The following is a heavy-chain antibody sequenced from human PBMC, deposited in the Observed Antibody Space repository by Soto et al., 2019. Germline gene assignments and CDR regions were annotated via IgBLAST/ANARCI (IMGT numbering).Heavy chain of an antibody. Sequence: SVKVSCKASGGTFSSYAISWVRQAPGQGLEWMGGIIPIFGTANYAQKFQGRVTMTEDASTDTAYMELSSLRSEDTAVYYCATRGTRWLQSPFDYWGQGTLVTVSS. CDR1: GGTFSSYA. CDR2: IIPIFGTA. D-gene: IGHD1-1*01. J-gene: IGHJ4*02. V-gene: IGHV1-69*13. CDR3: ATRGTRWLQSPFDY.